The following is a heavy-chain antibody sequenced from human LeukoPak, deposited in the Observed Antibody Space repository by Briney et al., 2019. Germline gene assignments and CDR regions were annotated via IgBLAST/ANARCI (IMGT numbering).Heavy chain of an antibody. CDR2: IYYSGST. Sequence: PSQTLSLTCTVSGGSISSGGYYWSWIRQHPGKGLEWIGYIYYSGSTYYNPSLKSRVTISVDTSKNQFSLKLSSVTAADTAVYYCARSQAPNQGDGIAVAGTYFDYWGQGTLVTVSS. V-gene: IGHV4-31*03. CDR1: GGSISSGGYY. J-gene: IGHJ4*02. CDR3: ARSQAPNQGDGIAVAGTYFDY. D-gene: IGHD6-19*01.